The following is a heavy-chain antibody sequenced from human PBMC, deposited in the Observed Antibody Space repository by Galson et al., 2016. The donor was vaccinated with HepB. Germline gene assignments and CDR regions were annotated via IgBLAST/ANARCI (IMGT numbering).Heavy chain of an antibody. CDR1: GFTFSSYW. D-gene: IGHD6-13*01. CDR3: ARVGGSSSWYGDAYYYGMDV. Sequence: SLRLSCAASGFTFSSYWMHWVRQAPGKGLVWVSRINSDGSSTSYADSVKGRFTISRDNAKNTLYLQMNSLRAEDTAVYYCARVGGSSSWYGDAYYYGMDVWGKGTTVTVSS. CDR2: INSDGSST. J-gene: IGHJ6*04. V-gene: IGHV3-74*01.